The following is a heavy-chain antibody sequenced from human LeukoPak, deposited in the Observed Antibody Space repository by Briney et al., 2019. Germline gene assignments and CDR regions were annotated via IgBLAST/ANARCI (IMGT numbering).Heavy chain of an antibody. CDR3: ARACSINCYSVAGRAYYYYGMDV. J-gene: IGHJ6*02. Sequence: PGRSLRLSCADSGFTLRSYEMNWVRQAPGKGLEWVSYISESGSTTYYADSVEGRFIISRDNAKNSLYLQMNSLRAEDTAVYYCARACSINCYSVAGRAYYYYGMDVWGRGTTVTVSS. CDR2: ISESGSTT. CDR1: GFTLRSYE. V-gene: IGHV3-48*03. D-gene: IGHD2-15*01.